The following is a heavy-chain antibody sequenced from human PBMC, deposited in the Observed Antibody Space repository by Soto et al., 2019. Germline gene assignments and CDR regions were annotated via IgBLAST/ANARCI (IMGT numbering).Heavy chain of an antibody. D-gene: IGHD2-15*01. J-gene: IGHJ5*02. CDR2: VSGDNGHT. V-gene: IGHV1-18*01. CDR1: GYTFTTHG. CDR3: ARDLGYCRSGTCYREWFDP. Sequence: QVQLVQSGAEVKKPGASVKVSCKASGYTFTTHGISWVRQAPGQGLEWMGWVSGDNGHTHYAQSLQGRVTMTTDTSTNTAYMELRSLRSDDTAVYYYARDLGYCRSGTCYREWFDPWGQGTRVTVSS.